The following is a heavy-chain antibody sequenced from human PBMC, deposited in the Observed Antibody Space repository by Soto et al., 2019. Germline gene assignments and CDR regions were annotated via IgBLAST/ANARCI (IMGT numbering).Heavy chain of an antibody. D-gene: IGHD2-21*02. CDR3: ARLRHIVVGTAPEDYFDY. CDR2: IYPGDSDP. J-gene: IGHJ4*02. Sequence: EVQLVQSGAEVKKPGEALKISCKGSVYSFTSYWIGWVRQMPGKGLGWMGIIYPGDSDPRYSPSFQGQVTISADKSISTAYLQWSSLKASDTAMYYCARLRHIVVGTAPEDYFDYWGQGTLVTVSS. V-gene: IGHV5-51*01. CDR1: VYSFTSYW.